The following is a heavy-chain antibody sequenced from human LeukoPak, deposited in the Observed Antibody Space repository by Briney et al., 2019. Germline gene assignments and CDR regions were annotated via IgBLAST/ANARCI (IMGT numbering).Heavy chain of an antibody. J-gene: IGHJ3*01. D-gene: IGHD3-22*01. CDR3: ARENYYDSSGNDAFDV. CDR1: GFTFSTYW. Sequence: GGSLRLSCTVSGFTFSTYWMTWVRQAPGKGLEWVANIRQDGSEKYYVDSVKGRFTITRDNAKKALYLEMNSLRVEDTALYYCARENYYDSSGNDAFDVWGQGTMVTVSS. CDR2: IRQDGSEK. V-gene: IGHV3-7*04.